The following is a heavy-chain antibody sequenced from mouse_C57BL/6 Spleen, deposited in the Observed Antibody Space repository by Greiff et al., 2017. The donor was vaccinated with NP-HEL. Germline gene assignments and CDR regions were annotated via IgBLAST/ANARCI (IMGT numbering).Heavy chain of an antibody. V-gene: IGHV1-82*01. D-gene: IGHD2-5*01. J-gene: IGHJ4*01. CDR3: ARVYYSSRYYNAMDY. CDR2: IYPGDGDT. CDR1: GYAFSSSW. Sequence: VQLQQSGPELVKPGASVKISCKASGYAFSSSWMNWVKQRPGKGLEWIGRIYPGDGDTNYNGKFKGTATLTADNSSSTAYMQLSSLTSEDSAVYFCARVYYSSRYYNAMDYWGQGTSVTVSS.